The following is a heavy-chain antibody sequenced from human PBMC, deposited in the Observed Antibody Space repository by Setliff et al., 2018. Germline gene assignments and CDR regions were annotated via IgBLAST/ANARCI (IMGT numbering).Heavy chain of an antibody. J-gene: IGHJ3*01. CDR3: ARRGVLIIPDAFDV. D-gene: IGHD3-3*01. CDR2: IDHRGNT. V-gene: IGHV4-34*01. Sequence: SETLSLTCAVYGGSFSGHYWSWIRQSPGKGLEWIGEIDHRGNTNYNPSLRSRLTVLVDTSKNQVSLEVKSVTAADTAVYYCARRGVLIIPDAFDVWGQGTMVTVSS. CDR1: GGSFSGHY.